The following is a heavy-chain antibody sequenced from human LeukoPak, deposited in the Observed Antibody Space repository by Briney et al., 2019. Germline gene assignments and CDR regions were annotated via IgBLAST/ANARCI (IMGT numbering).Heavy chain of an antibody. CDR1: GFTFSSYA. V-gene: IGHV3-30-3*01. CDR3: ASTSSPGYSSGWFGEVDY. CDR2: ISYDGSNK. D-gene: IGHD6-19*01. J-gene: IGHJ4*02. Sequence: PGGSLGLSCAASGFTFSSYAMHWVRQAPGKGLEWVAVISYDGSNKYYADSVKGRFTISRDNSKNTLYLQMNSLRAEDTAVYYCASTSSPGYSSGWFGEVDYWGQGTLVTVSS.